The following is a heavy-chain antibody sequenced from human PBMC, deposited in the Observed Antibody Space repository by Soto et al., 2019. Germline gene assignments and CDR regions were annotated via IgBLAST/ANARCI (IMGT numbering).Heavy chain of an antibody. D-gene: IGHD3-10*01. Sequence: QITLKESGPTQVKPTQTLTRTCSFSGFSLNTDGECLCWVRQPPGEALEWLALIYWDDDERYSPSLKTRRTIPKDTSKTQVVLILTNIDPVDPATYYCAHSRNLITEDAQVGDFDYWGQGTLVTVSS. J-gene: IGHJ4*02. CDR3: AHSRNLITEDAQVGDFDY. V-gene: IGHV2-5*02. CDR2: IYWDDDE. CDR1: GFSLNTDGEC.